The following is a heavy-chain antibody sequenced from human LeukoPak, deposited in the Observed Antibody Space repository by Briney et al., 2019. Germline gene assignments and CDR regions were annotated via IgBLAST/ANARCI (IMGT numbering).Heavy chain of an antibody. D-gene: IGHD3-16*01. CDR2: IQSGASDK. CDR1: GLSISDSG. CDR3: AKELKLTPFDY. Sequence: GGSLRLSCAASGLSISDSGIHWVRQAPGKGLEWVSFIQSGASDKFYADSVKGRFTISRDNSRNTVFPQMNSLRAEDTAVYYCAKELKLTPFDYWGQGTLVAVSS. J-gene: IGHJ4*02. V-gene: IGHV3-30*02.